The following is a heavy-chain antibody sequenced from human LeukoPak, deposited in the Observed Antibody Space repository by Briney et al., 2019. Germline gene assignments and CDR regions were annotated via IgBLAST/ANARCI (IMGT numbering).Heavy chain of an antibody. CDR3: ARARYSSSSGDYMDV. CDR1: GFNFDNFA. D-gene: IGHD6-6*01. J-gene: IGHJ6*03. V-gene: IGHV3-30*14. Sequence: PGGSLRLSCVVSGFNFDNFAMRWVRQPLGKGLEWVAVISHDGRTKYYADSMKGRFTISRDNSKNTLYLQMNSLRVEDTAVYYCARARYSSSSGDYMDVWGKGTTVTVSS. CDR2: ISHDGRTK.